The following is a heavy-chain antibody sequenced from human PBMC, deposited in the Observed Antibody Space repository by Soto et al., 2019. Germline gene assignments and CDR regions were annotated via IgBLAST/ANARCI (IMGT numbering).Heavy chain of an antibody. Sequence: GSLRLSCAASGFTFSDSYMSWIRQAPGKGLEWISYITFSGNTVYYADSLKGRFTISRDNAKNSLYLQMNRLRAEDTAVYYRARVSWREKYGMDVWGQGTTVTVSS. CDR1: GFTFSDSY. CDR3: ARVSWREKYGMDV. CDR2: ITFSGNTV. V-gene: IGHV3-11*01. J-gene: IGHJ6*02.